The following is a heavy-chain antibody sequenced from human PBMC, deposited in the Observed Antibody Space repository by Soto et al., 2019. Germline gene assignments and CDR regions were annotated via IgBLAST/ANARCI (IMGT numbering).Heavy chain of an antibody. V-gene: IGHV3-53*01. CDR3: AREDTAMDYYYYGMDV. CDR2: IYSGGST. Sequence: PGGSLRLSCAASGFTVSSNYMSWVRQAPGKGLGWVSVIYSGGSTYYADSVKGRFTISRDNSKNTLYLQMNSLRAEDTAVYYCAREDTAMDYYYYGMDVWGQGTTVTVSS. CDR1: GFTVSSNY. D-gene: IGHD5-18*01. J-gene: IGHJ6*02.